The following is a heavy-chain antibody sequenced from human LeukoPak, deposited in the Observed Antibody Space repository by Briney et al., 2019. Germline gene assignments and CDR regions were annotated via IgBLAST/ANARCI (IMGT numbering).Heavy chain of an antibody. CDR3: VRGSDCINGACYSYNWFDL. V-gene: IGHV3-48*03. CDR2: ITSDNSM. J-gene: IGHJ5*02. Sequence: GGSLRLSCAVSGFNFRNFEMNWVRQAPGKGLEWPTYITSDNSMTYADSVKGRFSISRDVATGSLFLQMNSLRADDTAVYYCVRGSDCINGACYSYNWFDLWGQGALVTVSS. D-gene: IGHD2-21*02. CDR1: GFNFRNFE.